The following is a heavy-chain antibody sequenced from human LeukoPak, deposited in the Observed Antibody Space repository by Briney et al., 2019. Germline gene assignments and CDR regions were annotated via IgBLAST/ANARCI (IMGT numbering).Heavy chain of an antibody. CDR2: ISSSSSYI. V-gene: IGHV3-21*04. CDR1: GFTFSSYS. J-gene: IGHJ4*02. D-gene: IGHD6-19*01. Sequence: GGSLRLSCAASGFTFSSYSMSWVRQAPGKGLEWVSSISSSSSYIYYADSVKGRFTISRDNAKNSLYLQMNSLRAEDTAVYYCARDLSAVAAAFDYWGQGTLVTVSS. CDR3: ARDLSAVAAAFDY.